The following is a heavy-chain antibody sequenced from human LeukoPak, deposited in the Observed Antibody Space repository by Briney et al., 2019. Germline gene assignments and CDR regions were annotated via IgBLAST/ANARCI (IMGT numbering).Heavy chain of an antibody. V-gene: IGHV3-74*03. J-gene: IGHJ5*02. CDR2: VSGDGRRT. CDR1: GFTFSSYW. Sequence: PGGSLRLSCAASGFTFSSYWMHWVRQVPGRGLLWVSRVSGDGRRTEYADSVKGRFTISRDNAKSTLYLQMNSLRVEDMAVYYCASQVVGAAFDPWGLGTLVTVSS. D-gene: IGHD2-15*01. CDR3: ASQVVGAAFDP.